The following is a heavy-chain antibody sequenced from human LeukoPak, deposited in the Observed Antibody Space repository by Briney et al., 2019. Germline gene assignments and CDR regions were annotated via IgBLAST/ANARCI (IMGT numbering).Heavy chain of an antibody. D-gene: IGHD5-12*01. CDR1: GYTFTSYY. CDR2: INPSGGST. J-gene: IGHJ6*03. Sequence: GASVKVSCKASGYTFTSYYMHWVRQAPGQGLEWMGIINPSGGSTSYAQKFQGRVTMTRDTSTSTVYMELSSLRSEDTAVYYCARGDSGYDPYYYYYMDVWGKGTTVTISS. CDR3: ARGDSGYDPYYYYYMDV. V-gene: IGHV1-46*01.